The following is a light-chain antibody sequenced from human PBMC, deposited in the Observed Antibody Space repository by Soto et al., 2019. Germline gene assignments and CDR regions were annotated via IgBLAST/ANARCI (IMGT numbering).Light chain of an antibody. CDR1: SSDVGSYNL. CDR3: CSYAGSSTPSYV. Sequence: QSALTQPASVSGSPGQSITISCTGTSSDVGSYNLVSWYQQHPGKAPKLMIYEGSKRPSGVSNRFSGSKSGNTASLTISGLQAEDEADYYCCSYAGSSTPSYVFGTGTKVTGL. J-gene: IGLJ1*01. V-gene: IGLV2-23*01. CDR2: EGS.